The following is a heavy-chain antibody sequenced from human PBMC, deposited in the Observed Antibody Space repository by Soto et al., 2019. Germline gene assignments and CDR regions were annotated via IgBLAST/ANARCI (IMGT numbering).Heavy chain of an antibody. D-gene: IGHD3-10*01. CDR3: ARGVTMVRGVIHTPYFDY. CDR1: GGSISSGGYY. J-gene: IGHJ4*02. V-gene: IGHV4-31*03. Sequence: QVQLQESGPGLVKPSQTLSLTCTVSGGSISSGGYYWSWIRQHPGKGLEWIGYIYYSGNTYYNPSLKSRVTISEDTSKNQFSVKLSSVTAADTAVYYCARGVTMVRGVIHTPYFDYWGQGTLVTVSS. CDR2: IYYSGNT.